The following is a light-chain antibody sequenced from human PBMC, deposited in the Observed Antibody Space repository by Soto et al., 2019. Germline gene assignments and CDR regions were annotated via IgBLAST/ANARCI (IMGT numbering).Light chain of an antibody. CDR2: EAS. J-gene: IGKJ1*01. V-gene: IGKV1-5*03. CDR1: QRISSW. CDR3: QQYNSYPWT. Sequence: DIPMTQSPSTLSVSVGDRVTITCRASQRISSWWAWYQQKPGKAPKLLIYEASSLESGVPSRFSGSGSGTEFTLTISSLQPDDFATYYCQQYNSYPWTFGQGTKVEIK.